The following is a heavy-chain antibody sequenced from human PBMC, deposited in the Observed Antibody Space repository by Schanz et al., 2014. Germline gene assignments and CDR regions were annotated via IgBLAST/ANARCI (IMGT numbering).Heavy chain of an antibody. Sequence: EVHLVESGGGLVKPGGSLRLSCGASGFTFSVYSMNWVRQAPGKGLEWVSSISDSSSYIYYADSVKGRFTISRDNAKNSLYLQMSSLRAEDTAVYYCARDRVQYSSGWYSDSWGQGTLVTVSS. D-gene: IGHD6-19*01. J-gene: IGHJ4*02. CDR3: ARDRVQYSSGWYSDS. CDR2: ISDSSSYI. CDR1: GFTFSVYS. V-gene: IGHV3-21*01.